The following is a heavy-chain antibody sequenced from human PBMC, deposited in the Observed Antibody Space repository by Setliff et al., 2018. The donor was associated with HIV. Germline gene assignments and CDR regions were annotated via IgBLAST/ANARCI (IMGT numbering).Heavy chain of an antibody. CDR3: ATLDHSGGNFLAY. CDR1: GDSITTNNFF. Sequence: PSETLSLTCAVSGDSITTNNFFWGWIRQPPGKGLEWLANIYSDGSTYYNPSLKSRVTISLDTSKNNFSLELSSATAADTAVYYCATLDHSGGNFLAYWGQGSLVTVSS. J-gene: IGHJ4*02. D-gene: IGHD2-21*02. V-gene: IGHV4-39*02. CDR2: IYSDGST.